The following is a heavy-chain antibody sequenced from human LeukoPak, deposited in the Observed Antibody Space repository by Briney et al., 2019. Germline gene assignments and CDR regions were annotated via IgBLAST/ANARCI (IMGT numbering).Heavy chain of an antibody. CDR1: GGPMSSYY. D-gene: IGHD1-7*01. CDR2: IYYSGST. Sequence: SETLSLTCTVSGGPMSSYYWSWIRQPPGKGLEWIGYIYYSGSTNYNPSLKSRVTISVDTSKNQFSLKLSSVTAADTAVYYCARVITGTTFAFDIWGQGTMVTVSS. J-gene: IGHJ3*02. V-gene: IGHV4-59*01. CDR3: ARVITGTTFAFDI.